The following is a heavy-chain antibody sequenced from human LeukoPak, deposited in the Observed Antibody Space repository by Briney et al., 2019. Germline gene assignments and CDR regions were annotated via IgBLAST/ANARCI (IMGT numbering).Heavy chain of an antibody. CDR3: ARGIGYYYDSSGYPTGWFDP. CDR1: GFTFSSYE. D-gene: IGHD3-22*01. Sequence: GGSLRLSCAASGFTFSSYEMNWVRQAPGKGLEWVSYISSSDGTIYYADSVKGRFTISRDNAKNSLYLQMNSLRAEDTAVYYCARGIGYYYDSSGYPTGWFDPWGQGTLVTVSS. V-gene: IGHV3-48*03. CDR2: ISSSDGTI. J-gene: IGHJ5*02.